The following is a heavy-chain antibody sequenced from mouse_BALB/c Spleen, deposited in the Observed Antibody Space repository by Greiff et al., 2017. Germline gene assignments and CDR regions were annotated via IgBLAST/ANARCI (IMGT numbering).Heavy chain of an antibody. D-gene: IGHD1-1*01. CDR2: IDPANGNT. J-gene: IGHJ4*01. CDR1: GFNIKDTY. Sequence: EVQLQQSGAELVKPGASVKLSCTASGFNIKDTYMHWVKQRPEQGLEWIGRIDPANGNTKYDPKFQGKATITADTSSNTAYLQLSSLTSEDTAVYYCASITTVVATNAMDYWGQGTSVTVSS. V-gene: IGHV14-3*02. CDR3: ASITTVVATNAMDY.